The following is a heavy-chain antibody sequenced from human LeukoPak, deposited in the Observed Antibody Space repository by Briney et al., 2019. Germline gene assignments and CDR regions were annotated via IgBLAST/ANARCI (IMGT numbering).Heavy chain of an antibody. CDR2: IIPMFNMA. CDR1: GGTFSSYA. J-gene: IGHJ5*01. CDR3: ARDLGDIVLVNRFDI. D-gene: IGHD2-8*02. V-gene: IGHV1-69*04. Sequence: SVKVSCKASGGTFSSYAFSWVRQAPGQGLEWMGRIIPMFNMAHYAQKFQGRVTITADKSTTTVYMEVTSLTSEDTAVFYCARDLGDIVLVNRFDIWGQGTLVTVSS.